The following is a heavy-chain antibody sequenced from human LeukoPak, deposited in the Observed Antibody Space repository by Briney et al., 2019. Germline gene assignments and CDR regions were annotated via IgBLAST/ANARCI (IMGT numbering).Heavy chain of an antibody. Sequence: PGGSLRLSCAASGFTFDDYGMSWVRQAPGKGLEWVSGINWNGGSTGYADSVKGRFTISRDNAKNSLYLQMNSLRAEDTALYYCARVDCSGGSCYSYYYYMDVWGKGTPVTVSS. CDR1: GFTFDDYG. CDR2: INWNGGST. CDR3: ARVDCSGGSCYSYYYYMDV. J-gene: IGHJ6*03. D-gene: IGHD2-15*01. V-gene: IGHV3-20*04.